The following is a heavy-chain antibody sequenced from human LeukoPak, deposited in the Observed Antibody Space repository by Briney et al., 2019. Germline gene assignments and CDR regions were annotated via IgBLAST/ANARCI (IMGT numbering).Heavy chain of an antibody. V-gene: IGHV4-39*01. CDR1: GGSISGSSYY. CDR2: IYYSGST. D-gene: IGHD6-19*01. J-gene: IGHJ4*02. CDR3: ARSIAVAAPDY. Sequence: SETLSHTRTVSGGSISGSSYYWGWIRQPPGKGLEWIGSIYYSGSTYYNPSLKSRVTISVDTSKNQFSLKLSSVTAADTAVYYCARSIAVAAPDYWGQRSHVAVCS.